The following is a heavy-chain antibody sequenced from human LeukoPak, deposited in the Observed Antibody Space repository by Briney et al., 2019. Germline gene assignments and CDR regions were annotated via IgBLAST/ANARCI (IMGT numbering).Heavy chain of an antibody. J-gene: IGHJ4*02. CDR2: TYSGGGT. V-gene: IGHV3-66*01. CDR3: ARDHRSVAGQFDY. Sequence: GGLRLSCAASGFTVSSNYMSWVRQAPGKGLEWVSLTYSGGGTDYTDSVKGGFIISRDNSKNTLYLQMNSLRAEDTAIYYCARDHRSVAGQFDYWGQGTLVTVSS. D-gene: IGHD6-19*01. CDR1: GFTVSSNY.